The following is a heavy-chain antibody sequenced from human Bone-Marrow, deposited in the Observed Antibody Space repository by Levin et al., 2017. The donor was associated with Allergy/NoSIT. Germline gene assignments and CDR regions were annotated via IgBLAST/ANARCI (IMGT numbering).Heavy chain of an antibody. Sequence: GGSLRLSCEASGFTFSNFGLHWVRQAPGKGLEWVAVVWYDESNKYYADSANGRFTISRDNSKNTLYLQMNGLRVEDTAIYYCARDPSPYSNYVANWFDHWGQGTLVTVSS. D-gene: IGHD4-11*01. CDR3: ARDPSPYSNYVANWFDH. J-gene: IGHJ5*02. V-gene: IGHV3-33*01. CDR1: GFTFSNFG. CDR2: VWYDESNK.